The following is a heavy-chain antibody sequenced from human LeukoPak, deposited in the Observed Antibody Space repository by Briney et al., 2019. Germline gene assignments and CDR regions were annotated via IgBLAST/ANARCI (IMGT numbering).Heavy chain of an antibody. Sequence: GGSLRLSCAASGFSSYWMHWVRQAPGKGLVWVSRIASDGSTVYADSVKGRFTISRDNAKDTVYLQMNSPRVEDTAVYYCIGSGGWPGYWGQGTLVTVSS. V-gene: IGHV3-74*01. J-gene: IGHJ4*02. CDR3: IGSGGWPGY. CDR1: GFSSYW. D-gene: IGHD1-26*01. CDR2: IASDGST.